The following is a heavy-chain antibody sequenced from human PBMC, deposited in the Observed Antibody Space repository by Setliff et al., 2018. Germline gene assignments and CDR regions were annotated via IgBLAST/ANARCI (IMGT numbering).Heavy chain of an antibody. CDR2: INPIFGTT. V-gene: IGHV1-69*05. D-gene: IGHD3-22*01. CDR1: GGTFSTFG. CDR3: VREGVDSRSSTDYRYYMDV. J-gene: IGHJ6*03. Sequence: SVKVSCKTSGGTFSTFGIHWVRQAPGQGLVWMGGINPIFGTTDYAQKFRGRVTIITDESTSTAFMQLSSLRSEDTAVYYCVREGVDSRSSTDYRYYMDVWGKGTTVTVSS.